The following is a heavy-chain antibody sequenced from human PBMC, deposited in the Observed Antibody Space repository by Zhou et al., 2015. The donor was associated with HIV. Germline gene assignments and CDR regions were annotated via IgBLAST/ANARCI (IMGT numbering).Heavy chain of an antibody. V-gene: IGHV3-9*01. Sequence: EVHLVESGGRLVQPGRSLRLSCAASGFNFNDFAMHWVRQGPGKGPEWVSGINWNSGTKGYADSVRGRFTISRDNAKNSLYLQMNSLRAEDTALYYCAKDLGGNYGDAFDIWGQGTMVTVSS. CDR3: AKDLGGNYGDAFDI. CDR2: INWNSGTK. J-gene: IGHJ3*02. CDR1: GFNFNDFA. D-gene: IGHD3-16*01.